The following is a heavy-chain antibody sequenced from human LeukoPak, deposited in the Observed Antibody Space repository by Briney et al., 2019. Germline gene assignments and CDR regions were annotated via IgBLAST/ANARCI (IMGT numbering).Heavy chain of an antibody. V-gene: IGHV4-59*01. J-gene: IGHJ6*03. CDR3: ARIRGWEGSRSYYYYYMHV. CDR1: GASISRYY. CDR2: IYYSGST. D-gene: IGHD1-26*01. Sequence: SETLSLTCTVSGASISRYYWSWIRQPPGKGLEWIGYIYYSGSTSYNPSLKSRVTISLDTSKNQFCLELTSVTAADTAMYYCARIRGWEGSRSYYYYYMHVWGKGTTVTVSS.